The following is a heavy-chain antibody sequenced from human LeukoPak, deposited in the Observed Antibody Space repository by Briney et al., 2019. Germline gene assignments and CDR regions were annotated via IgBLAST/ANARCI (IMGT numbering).Heavy chain of an antibody. J-gene: IGHJ5*02. CDR3: ARGRYDFWSGPNNWFDP. CDR1: GGSFSGYY. Sequence: SETLSLTCAVYGGSFSGYYWSWLRQPPGKGLEWIGEINHSGSTNYNPSLKSRVTISVDTSKNQFSLKLSSVTAADTAVYYCARGRYDFWSGPNNWFDPWGQGTLVTVSS. V-gene: IGHV4-34*01. D-gene: IGHD3-3*01. CDR2: INHSGST.